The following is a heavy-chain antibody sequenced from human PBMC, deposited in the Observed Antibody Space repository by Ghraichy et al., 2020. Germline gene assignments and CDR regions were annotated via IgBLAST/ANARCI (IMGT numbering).Heavy chain of an antibody. V-gene: IGHV6-1*01. J-gene: IGHJ4*02. CDR1: GDSVTSNSAA. Sequence: SQTLLLTCAISGDSVTSNSAAWNWVRLSPSRGLEWLGRTYYRSKWYNDYGGSVRSRVSVSPDTSKNQFSLQLNSVTPEDTAVYFCARAIDPPRAFDFWGQGILVTVSS. CDR2: TYYRSKWYN. CDR3: ARAIDPPRAFDF.